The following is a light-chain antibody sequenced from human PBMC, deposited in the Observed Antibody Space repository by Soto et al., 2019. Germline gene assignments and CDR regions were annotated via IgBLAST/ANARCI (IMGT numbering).Light chain of an antibody. J-gene: IGLJ1*01. V-gene: IGLV2-11*01. Sequence: QSALTKPRSVSGSPGQSVTISCTGTSSDVGTYNYVSWYRQHPGKAPKLMIYDVTKRPSGVPDRFSGSKSGNTASLTISGLQTEDEADYYCCSYAGSYTYVFGTGTKLTVL. CDR2: DVT. CDR1: SSDVGTYNY. CDR3: CSYAGSYTYV.